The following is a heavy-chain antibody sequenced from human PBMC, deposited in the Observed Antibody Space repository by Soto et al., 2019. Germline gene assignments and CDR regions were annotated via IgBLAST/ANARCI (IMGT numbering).Heavy chain of an antibody. Sequence: QVQLVESGGGVVQPGRSLRLSCAASGFTFSSYAMHWVRQAPGKGLEWVAVISYDGSNKYYADSVKGRFTISRDNSKNTLYLQMNSLRAEDTAVYYCARTYYYGSGSYLDYWGQGTLVTVSS. CDR1: GFTFSSYA. J-gene: IGHJ4*02. D-gene: IGHD3-10*01. V-gene: IGHV3-30-3*01. CDR3: ARTYYYGSGSYLDY. CDR2: ISYDGSNK.